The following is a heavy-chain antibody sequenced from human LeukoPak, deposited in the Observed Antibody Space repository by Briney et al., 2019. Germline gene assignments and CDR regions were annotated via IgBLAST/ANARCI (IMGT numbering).Heavy chain of an antibody. Sequence: GRSLRLSCAASGFTFDDYAMHWVRQAPGKGLEWVSGISWNSGSIGYADSVKGRFTISRDNAKNSLYLQMNSLRAEDTAVYYCARDKVVSSNDYWGQGTLVTVSS. V-gene: IGHV3-9*01. D-gene: IGHD2-2*01. CDR2: ISWNSGSI. CDR1: GFTFDDYA. CDR3: ARDKVVSSNDY. J-gene: IGHJ4*02.